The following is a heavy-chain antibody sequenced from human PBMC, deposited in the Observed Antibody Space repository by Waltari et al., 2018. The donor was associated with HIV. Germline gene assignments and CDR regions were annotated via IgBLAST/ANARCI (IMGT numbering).Heavy chain of an antibody. J-gene: IGHJ5*02. V-gene: IGHV4-61*02. CDR2: IYISGIT. Sequence: QVQLQESGPGLVKPSQTLSLTCTVSGGSIRSGRYYRSWTRQPAGKGLEWIGRIYISGITNYNPALKSRVTISVDTSKNHFSLKLSSVTAADTAVYYCARGVPAATDWFDPWGQGTLVTVSS. D-gene: IGHD2-2*01. CDR3: ARGVPAATDWFDP. CDR1: GGSIRSGRYY.